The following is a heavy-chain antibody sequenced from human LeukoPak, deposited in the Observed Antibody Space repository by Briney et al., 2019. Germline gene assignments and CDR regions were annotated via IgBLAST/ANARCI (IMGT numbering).Heavy chain of an antibody. J-gene: IGHJ6*02. CDR3: ARGSV. CDR1: GFAFSSHG. V-gene: IGHV3-23*01. CDR2: ISGSGTST. Sequence: GGSLRLSCAASGFAFSSHGMGWVRQAPGKGPESFSGISGSGTSTYHADSVKGRFTISRDNSKNTLSLQMNSLRFEDTAIYYCARGSVWSQGTTVTVSS.